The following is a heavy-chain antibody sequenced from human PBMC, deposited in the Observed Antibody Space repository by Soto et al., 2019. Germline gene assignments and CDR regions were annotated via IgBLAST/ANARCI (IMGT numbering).Heavy chain of an antibody. D-gene: IGHD3-10*01. Sequence: SQTLSLTCAISGDSVSSKSATWSWIRQAPSRGLEWLGRTYYRSKWSSDYAVSLRGRITVSPESSKNQFSLRLTSLPPEDTAVYYCARALAGSYDYWGQGTLVTVPS. CDR1: GDSVSSKSAT. V-gene: IGHV6-1*01. CDR3: ARALAGSYDY. J-gene: IGHJ4*02. CDR2: TYYRSKWSS.